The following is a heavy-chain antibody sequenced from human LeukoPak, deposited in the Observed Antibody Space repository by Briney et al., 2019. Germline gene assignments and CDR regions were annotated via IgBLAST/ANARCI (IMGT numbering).Heavy chain of an antibody. Sequence: PGGPLRFSCEPPELPFTTNARSWVGQAPGKGLRWVSAIMGIGGGTYYADSVKGRFTISRDNSKNTLYLQMNSLRAEDTAVYYCAKDSAALDDFWSGYRIHFDYWGQGTLVTVSS. D-gene: IGHD3-3*01. J-gene: IGHJ4*02. CDR1: ELPFTTNA. CDR3: AKDSAALDDFWSGYRIHFDY. V-gene: IGHV3-23*01. CDR2: IMGIGGGT.